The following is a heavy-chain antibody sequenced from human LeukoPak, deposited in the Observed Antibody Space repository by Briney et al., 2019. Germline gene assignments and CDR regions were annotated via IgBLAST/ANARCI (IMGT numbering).Heavy chain of an antibody. CDR3: ARVEAGSSPFYAAFDI. V-gene: IGHV4-4*07. D-gene: IGHD2/OR15-2a*01. Sequence: PSETLSLTCTVSGGSISSYYWSWIRQPAGKGLEWLGRVYTTGSTDYNPSLKSRVTISVDTSKNHFSLNLTSVTAADTAVYYCARVEAGSSPFYAAFDIWGQGTMVTVSS. CDR1: GGSISSYY. J-gene: IGHJ3*02. CDR2: VYTTGST.